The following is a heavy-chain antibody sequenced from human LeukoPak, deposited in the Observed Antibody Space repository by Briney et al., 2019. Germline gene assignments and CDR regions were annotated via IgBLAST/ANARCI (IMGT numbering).Heavy chain of an antibody. Sequence: SVKVSCKASGGTFSSYAISWVRQAPGQGLEWMGGIIPIFGTANYAQKFQGRVTITADESTSTAYMELSSLRSEDTAVYYCARDEVRGDNWNVHWGQGTLVTVSS. J-gene: IGHJ5*02. V-gene: IGHV1-69*13. CDR2: IIPIFGTA. CDR1: GGTFSSYA. CDR3: ARDEVRGDNWNVH. D-gene: IGHD2-2*01.